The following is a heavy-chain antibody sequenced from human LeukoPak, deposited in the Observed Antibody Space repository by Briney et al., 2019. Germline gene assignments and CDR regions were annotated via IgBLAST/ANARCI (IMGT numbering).Heavy chain of an antibody. Sequence: GGSLRLSCAASGFTFSNAWMSWVRQAPGKGLEWVGRIKSKTDGGTTDYAAPMKDRITISRDDSKNMLYLQMNSLKIEDTAMYYCTTGAYHWGQGTLVTVSS. CDR2: IKSKTDGGTT. V-gene: IGHV3-15*01. D-gene: IGHD2-21*01. CDR3: TTGAYH. J-gene: IGHJ4*02. CDR1: GFTFSNAW.